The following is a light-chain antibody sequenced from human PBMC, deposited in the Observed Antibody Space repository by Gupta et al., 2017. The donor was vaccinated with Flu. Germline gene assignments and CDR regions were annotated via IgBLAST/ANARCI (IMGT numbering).Light chain of an antibody. CDR1: RDISNH. Sequence: SLSASVGDRVTITCQASRDISNHLNWYQQKPGKAPKLLIYDASNFESGIPSRFTGSGSGTHFTLTISSLQPEDFATYYCQQYDETVTFGQGTKLDIK. V-gene: IGKV1-33*01. CDR2: DAS. CDR3: QQYDETVT. J-gene: IGKJ2*01.